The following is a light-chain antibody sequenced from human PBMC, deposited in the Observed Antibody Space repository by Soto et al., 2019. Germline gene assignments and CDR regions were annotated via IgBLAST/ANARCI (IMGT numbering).Light chain of an antibody. V-gene: IGLV2-14*03. CDR1: SSDVGAYNS. Sequence: QSALTQPASVSGSPGQSLTISCTGTSSDVGAYNSVSWYQQFPGKAPKVIIFDRPSGFSNRFSDSKSGNTASLTISGLQAEDEADYYCGSYTTSTTYVFGTGTKLTVL. CDR3: GSYTTSTTYV. J-gene: IGLJ1*01.